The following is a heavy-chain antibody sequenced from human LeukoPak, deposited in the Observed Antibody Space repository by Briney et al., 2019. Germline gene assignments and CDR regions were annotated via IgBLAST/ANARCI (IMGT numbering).Heavy chain of an antibody. CDR1: RFTFSSYA. J-gene: IGHJ6*03. CDR3: ARDQRDARGYCSSTSYPKYYYYSYTDV. Sequence: GGALRLSCVASRFTFSSYAMHWVRPAPGKGVEGVADLLYDGSNKYYADSVWGRLTISRDNSKNTLDLQMNSLRAEGTAVYYCARDQRDARGYCSSTSYPKYYYYSYTDVWGKGTTVTVSS. D-gene: IGHD2-2*01. V-gene: IGHV3-30*04. CDR2: LLYDGSNK.